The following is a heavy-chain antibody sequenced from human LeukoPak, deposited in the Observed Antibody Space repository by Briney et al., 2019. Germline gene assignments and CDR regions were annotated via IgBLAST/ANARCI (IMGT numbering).Heavy chain of an antibody. CDR3: ARLYYDNSGYPDY. J-gene: IGHJ4*02. Sequence: GESLKISCKGSGFSFITYRIGWVRQTPGKGLEWMGIIYPDDSETRYSPSFQGQVTISADKSISTAYVQWSSLKASDTAMYYCARLYYDNSGYPDYWGQGTLVTVSS. D-gene: IGHD3-22*01. CDR1: GFSFITYR. CDR2: IYPDDSET. V-gene: IGHV5-51*01.